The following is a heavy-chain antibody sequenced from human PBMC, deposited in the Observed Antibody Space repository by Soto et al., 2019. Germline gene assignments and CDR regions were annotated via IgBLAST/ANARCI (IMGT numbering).Heavy chain of an antibody. CDR1: GFTISSAW. CDR3: TTGSVEGY. Sequence: EVHLVESGGGLVKPGGSLRLSCAVSGFTISSAWMNWVRQAPGKGLEWVGRIKTKSQGETTDYPAPVKGRFTISRDDSENTLSLQMNSLKIEDTAVYHCTTGSVEGYWGQGALVTVSS. CDR2: IKTKSQGETT. V-gene: IGHV3-15*07. D-gene: IGHD1-26*01. J-gene: IGHJ4*02.